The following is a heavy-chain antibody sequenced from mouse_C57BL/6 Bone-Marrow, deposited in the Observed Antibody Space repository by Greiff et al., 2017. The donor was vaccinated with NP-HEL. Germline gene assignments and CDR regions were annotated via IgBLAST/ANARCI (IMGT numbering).Heavy chain of an antibody. V-gene: IGHV5-16*01. J-gene: IGHJ4*01. D-gene: IGHD1-1*01. Sequence: DVHLVESEGGLVQPGSSMKLSCTASGFTFSDYYMAWVRQVPEKGLEWVANINSDGSSTYYLDSLKSRFIISRDNAKNILYLQMSSLKSEDTATYYCARFYYYGSSLYYYAMDYWGQGTSVTVSS. CDR1: GFTFSDYY. CDR2: INSDGSST. CDR3: ARFYYYGSSLYYYAMDY.